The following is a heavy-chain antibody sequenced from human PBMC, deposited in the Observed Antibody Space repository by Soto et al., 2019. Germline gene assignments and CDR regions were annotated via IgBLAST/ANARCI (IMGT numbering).Heavy chain of an antibody. Sequence: PGESLKISCAASGFTFSSYAMSWVRQAPGKGLEWVSAISGSGGSTYYADSVKGRFTISRDNSKNTLYLQMNSLRAEDTAVYYCANHNPTVTTTVQFDYLGQGTLVTVSS. J-gene: IGHJ4*02. D-gene: IGHD4-17*01. CDR1: GFTFSSYA. V-gene: IGHV3-23*01. CDR2: ISGSGGST. CDR3: ANHNPTVTTTVQFDY.